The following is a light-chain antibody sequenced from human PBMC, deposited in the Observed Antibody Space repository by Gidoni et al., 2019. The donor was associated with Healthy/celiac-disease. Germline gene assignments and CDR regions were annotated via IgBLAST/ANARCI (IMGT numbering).Light chain of an antibody. V-gene: IGKV4-1*01. CDR3: QQYYSTPPVT. Sequence: DIVMPPSPDSLAVSLGDRATINCKSSQSVLYSSHNKNYLAWYHQKPGQPPNLLIYWASTRESGVPDRCSGSGSGTDVMTIISSLQAEDVSVYYCQQYYSTPPVTFGGGTKVEIK. J-gene: IGKJ4*01. CDR2: WAS. CDR1: QSVLYSSHNKNY.